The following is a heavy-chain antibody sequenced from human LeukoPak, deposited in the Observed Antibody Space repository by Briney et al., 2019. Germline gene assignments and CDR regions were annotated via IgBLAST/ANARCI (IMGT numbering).Heavy chain of an antibody. Sequence: PSETLSLTCAVYGGSFSGYYWSWIRQPPGKGLDWIGEINHSGSTNYNPSLKSRVTISVDTSKNQFSLKLSSVTAADTAVYYCARYRSDYYGSGSYWFDPWGQGTLVTVSS. CDR1: GGSFSGYY. J-gene: IGHJ5*02. CDR2: INHSGST. CDR3: ARYRSDYYGSGSYWFDP. D-gene: IGHD3-10*01. V-gene: IGHV4-34*01.